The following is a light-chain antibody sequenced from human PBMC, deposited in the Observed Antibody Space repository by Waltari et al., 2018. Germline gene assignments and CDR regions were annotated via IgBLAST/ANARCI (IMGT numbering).Light chain of an antibody. CDR3: HQYKSYPIT. Sequence: DIQMTQSPSSLSASVGDRVTITGRASQDISHLVAWFQQKPGKAPKSLVYLISTLQSGVPSRFSGSGSGTNFTLTISSLQPEDFATYYCHQYKSYPITFGPGTKVDIK. CDR2: LIS. CDR1: QDISHL. J-gene: IGKJ3*01. V-gene: IGKV1-16*01.